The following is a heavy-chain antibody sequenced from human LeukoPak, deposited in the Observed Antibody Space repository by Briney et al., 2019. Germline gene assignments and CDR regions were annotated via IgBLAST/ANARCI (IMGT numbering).Heavy chain of an antibody. D-gene: IGHD3-10*01. CDR1: GFTFSSYS. CDR3: ARGRLLWFGREYYFDY. J-gene: IGHJ4*02. Sequence: PGGSLRLSCAASGFTFSSYSMNWVRQAPGKGLEWIGEINHSGSTNYNPSLKSRVTISVDTSKNQFSLKLSSVTAADTAVYYCARGRLLWFGREYYFDYWGQGTLVTVSS. CDR2: INHSGST. V-gene: IGHV4-34*01.